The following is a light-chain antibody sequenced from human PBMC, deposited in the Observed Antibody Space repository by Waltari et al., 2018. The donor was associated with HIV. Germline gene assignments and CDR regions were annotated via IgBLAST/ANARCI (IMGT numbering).Light chain of an antibody. V-gene: IGKV3-15*01. Sequence: ETVMTQSPATLSVSPGERATLSCRASQSVGSNLAWYQQQPGQAPRLLIYGASTRATGIPARFSGSGSGTEFTLTINSLQSEDFAVYYCQQYNNWPPLTFAGGTKVEIK. J-gene: IGKJ4*01. CDR1: QSVGSN. CDR3: QQYNNWPPLT. CDR2: GAS.